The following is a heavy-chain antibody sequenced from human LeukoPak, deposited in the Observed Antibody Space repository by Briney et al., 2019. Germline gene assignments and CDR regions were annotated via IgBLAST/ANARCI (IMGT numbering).Heavy chain of an antibody. CDR2: ISGSGGST. V-gene: IGHV3-23*01. CDR1: GFTFSSYA. J-gene: IGHJ4*02. D-gene: IGHD3-10*01. Sequence: LTGGSLRLSCAASGFTFSSYAMSWVRQAPGKGLEWVSAISGSGGSTYYADSVKGRFTISRDNSKNTLYLQMNSLRAEDTAVYYCAKGQIRGFTVRPFLDYWGQGTLVTVSS. CDR3: AKGQIRGFTVRPFLDY.